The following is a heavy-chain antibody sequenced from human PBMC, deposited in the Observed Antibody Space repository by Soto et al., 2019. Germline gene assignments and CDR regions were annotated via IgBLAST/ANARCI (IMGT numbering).Heavy chain of an antibody. CDR1: GFTFSSYA. V-gene: IGHV3-30-3*01. Sequence: QVQLVESGGGVVQPGRPLRLSCAASGFTFSSYAMHWVRQAPGKGLEWVAVISYDGSNKYYADSVKGRFTISRDNSKNTLYLQMNSLRAEDTAVYYCARDRFLTFTTYYYGMDVWGQGTTVTVSS. D-gene: IGHD1-1*01. CDR3: ARDRFLTFTTYYYGMDV. J-gene: IGHJ6*02. CDR2: ISYDGSNK.